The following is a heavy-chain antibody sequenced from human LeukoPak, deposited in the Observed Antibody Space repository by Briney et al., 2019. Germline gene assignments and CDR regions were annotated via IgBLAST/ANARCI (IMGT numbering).Heavy chain of an antibody. J-gene: IGHJ3*02. CDR3: AKLSIYYDSSGYYAFDI. V-gene: IGHV3-30*18. Sequence: GGSLRLSCAASGFTFSKYGMHWVRQAPGKGLEWVAVISYDGSNKYYADSVKGRFTISRDNSKNTLYLQMNSLRAEDTAVYYCAKLSIYYDSSGYYAFDIWGQGTMVTVSS. CDR2: ISYDGSNK. D-gene: IGHD3-22*01. CDR1: GFTFSKYG.